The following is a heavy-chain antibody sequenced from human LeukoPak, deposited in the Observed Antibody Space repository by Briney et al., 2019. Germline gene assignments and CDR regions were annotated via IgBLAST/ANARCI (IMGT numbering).Heavy chain of an antibody. CDR2: IYYSGNT. V-gene: IGHV4-39*01. Sequence: PSETLSLTCTVSGGSISSNNYWGWIRQPPGKGLEWIGSIYYSGNTYYNSSLKSRVTMSVDTSKDQFSLRLTSVTAADTAVYFCARHDRWLIRLLQWGQGTLVTVSS. CDR1: GGSISSNNY. CDR3: ARHDRWLIRLLQ. J-gene: IGHJ4*02. D-gene: IGHD5-12*01.